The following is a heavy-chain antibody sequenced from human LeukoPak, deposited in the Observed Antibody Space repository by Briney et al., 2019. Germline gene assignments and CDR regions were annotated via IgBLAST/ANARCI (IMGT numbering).Heavy chain of an antibody. CDR1: GFTFSSYG. CDR3: ARGPWQLAGGNLFSYFDY. D-gene: IGHD6-6*01. Sequence: GGSLRLSCAASGFTFSSYGMHWVRQAPGKGLEWVTVTWYDGSKKYYADSVKGRFTVSRDNSKNTLYLQMNSLRVEDTAVYYCARGPWQLAGGNLFSYFDYWGQGTLVTVSS. CDR2: TWYDGSKK. J-gene: IGHJ4*02. V-gene: IGHV3-33*08.